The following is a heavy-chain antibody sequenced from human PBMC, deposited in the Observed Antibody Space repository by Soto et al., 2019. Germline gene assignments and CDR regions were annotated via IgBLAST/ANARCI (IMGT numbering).Heavy chain of an antibody. CDR3: ARYKRSSGWYDAFDI. CDR1: GGPFSSYT. Sequence: QVQLVQSGAEVKKPGSSVKVSCKASGGPFSSYTISWVRQAPGQGLEWMGRIIPILGIANYAQKFQGRVTITADKSTSTAYMELSSLRSEDTAVYYCARYKRSSGWYDAFDIWGQGTMVTVSS. CDR2: IIPILGIA. V-gene: IGHV1-69*02. D-gene: IGHD6-19*01. J-gene: IGHJ3*02.